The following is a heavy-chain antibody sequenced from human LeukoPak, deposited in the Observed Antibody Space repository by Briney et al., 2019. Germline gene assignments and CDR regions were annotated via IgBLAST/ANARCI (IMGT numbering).Heavy chain of an antibody. D-gene: IGHD6-6*01. V-gene: IGHV4-34*01. J-gene: IGHJ4*02. CDR2: INHSGST. CDR1: GGSFSGYY. CDR3: ARGGRIAARPFDY. Sequence: KASETLSLTCAVYGGSFSGYYWSWIRQPPGKGLEWIGEINHSGSTNYNPSLKSRVTISVDTSKNQFSLKLSSVTAADTAVYYCARGGRIAARPFDYWGQGTLVTVSS.